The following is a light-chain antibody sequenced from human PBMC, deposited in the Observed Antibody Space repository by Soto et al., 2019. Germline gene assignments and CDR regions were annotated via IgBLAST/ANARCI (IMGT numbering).Light chain of an antibody. J-gene: IGLJ2*01. CDR2: SNN. V-gene: IGLV1-44*01. Sequence: QSVLTQPPSASGTPGQRVTISCSGSSSNIGTYTVNWYQQVPGTAPKLLIYSNNQRPSGVPDRFSGSKSGTSASLAISGLQSEDEADYYCASWDASLNVVIFGGGTQLTVL. CDR1: SSNIGTYT. CDR3: ASWDASLNVVI.